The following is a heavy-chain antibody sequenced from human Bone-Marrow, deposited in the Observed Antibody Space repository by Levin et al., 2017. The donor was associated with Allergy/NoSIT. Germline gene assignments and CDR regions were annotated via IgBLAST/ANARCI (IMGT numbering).Heavy chain of an antibody. D-gene: IGHD3-10*01. J-gene: IGHJ5*01. CDR3: ARGLRYYGSGSYYNWFDF. CDR1: GGSFSGYH. CDR2: IDHSRST. V-gene: IGHV4-34*01. Sequence: SETLSLTCAVFGGSFSGYHWSWIRQSPDKGLEWIGEIDHSRSTHYSRSLRSRVTMSVSMGESKNEFSLRLTSVTAADTAVYYCARGLRYYGSGSYYNWFDFWGQGTHVIVSS.